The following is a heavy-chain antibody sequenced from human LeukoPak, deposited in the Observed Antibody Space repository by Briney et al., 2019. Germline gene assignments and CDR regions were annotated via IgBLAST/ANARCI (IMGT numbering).Heavy chain of an antibody. CDR2: MSYDESLD. CDR1: GFNFRDYG. V-gene: IGHV3-30*03. Sequence: GGSLRLSCAASGFNFRDYGIHWVRQAPGKGLEWVAAMSYDESLDYYGESEKGRFTISRDNSKNTLYLQMNSLRAEDTAVYYCARDGIRYLESPRWFDPWGQGTLVTVSS. CDR3: ARDGIRYLESPRWFDP. J-gene: IGHJ5*02. D-gene: IGHD5-24*01.